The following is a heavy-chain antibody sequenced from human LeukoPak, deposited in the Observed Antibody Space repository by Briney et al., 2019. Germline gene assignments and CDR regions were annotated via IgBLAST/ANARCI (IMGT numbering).Heavy chain of an antibody. V-gene: IGHV3-48*03. J-gene: IGHJ4*02. CDR3: ARVRGATLLTMYFDY. Sequence: GGSLRLSCAASGFTFSSFEMNWVRQAPGKGLEWISYISSSGSIIYYADSVKGRFTISRDNAKNSLYLQMNSLRDEDTAVYYCARVRGATLLTMYFDYWGQGILVTVAS. CDR1: GFTFSSFE. D-gene: IGHD2/OR15-2a*01. CDR2: ISSSGSII.